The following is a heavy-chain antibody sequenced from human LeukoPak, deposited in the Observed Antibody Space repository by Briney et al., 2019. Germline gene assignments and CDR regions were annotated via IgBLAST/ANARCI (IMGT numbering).Heavy chain of an antibody. CDR3: AREPSYSSSWYTSCDY. V-gene: IGHV3-53*01. CDR1: GFTVSSNY. J-gene: IGHJ4*02. CDR2: IYSGGST. D-gene: IGHD6-13*01. Sequence: GGSLRLSCAASGFTVSSNYMSWVRQAPGKGLEWVSVIYSGGSTYYADSVKGRFTISRDNAKNSLYLQMNSLRAEDTAVYYCAREPSYSSSWYTSCDYWGQGTLVTVSS.